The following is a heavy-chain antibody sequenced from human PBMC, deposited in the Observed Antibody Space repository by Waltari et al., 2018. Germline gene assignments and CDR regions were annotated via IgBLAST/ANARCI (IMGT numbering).Heavy chain of an antibody. CDR3: ARGSTGYVRVWDC. CDR2: IKYDGSAT. V-gene: IGHV3-7*03. CDR1: ALSFSASW. Sequence: VQLMESGGGLVQPGGSLRLSCAAPALSFSASWMPWVRQAPGKGLEWVANIKYDGSATYHVDSVNGRFTISRDNAKNSLYLQMNDVSAEDTAIYYCARGSTGYVRVWDCWGQGTVVTVSS. J-gene: IGHJ4*02. D-gene: IGHD2-2*01.